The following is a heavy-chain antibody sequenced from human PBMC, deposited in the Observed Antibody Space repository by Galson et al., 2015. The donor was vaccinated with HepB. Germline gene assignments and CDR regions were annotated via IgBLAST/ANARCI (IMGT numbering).Heavy chain of an antibody. Sequence: SLRLSCAASGFTFSSHGMHWVRQTPGKGVEWVARIWSDGTNKYYADSVKGRFTISRDNAKNTLYLRMDSLRAEDTAAYSCAREAAIAAPATFDYWGPGTLVTVSS. D-gene: IGHD6-13*01. CDR1: GFTFSSHG. V-gene: IGHV3-33*01. CDR2: IWSDGTNK. CDR3: AREAAIAAPATFDY. J-gene: IGHJ4*02.